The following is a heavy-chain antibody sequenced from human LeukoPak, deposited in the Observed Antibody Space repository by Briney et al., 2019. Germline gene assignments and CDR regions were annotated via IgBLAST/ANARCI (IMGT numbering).Heavy chain of an antibody. V-gene: IGHV1-8*03. J-gene: IGHJ6*03. D-gene: IGHD6-19*01. CDR2: INPNSGNT. CDR3: ARRAVDNSYYYYMDV. CDR1: GYTFTGYY. Sequence: ASVKVSCKASGYTFTGYYMHWVRQAPGQGLEWMGWINPNSGNTGYAQKFQGRVTITRNTSISTAYMEVSSLRYEDTAVYYCARRAVDNSYYYYMDVWGQGTLVTVSS.